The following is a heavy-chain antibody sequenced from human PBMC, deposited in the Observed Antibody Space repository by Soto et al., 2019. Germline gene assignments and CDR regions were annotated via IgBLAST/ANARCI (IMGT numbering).Heavy chain of an antibody. CDR3: ARGGGIRLWLMNSCIDY. J-gene: IGHJ4*02. D-gene: IGHD5-18*01. Sequence: QVQLVESGGGVVQPGRSLRLSCAASGFTFSSYAMHWVRQAPGKGLEWVAVISYDGSNKYYADSVKGRFTISRDNSKNTLNLQMNSRRAEDTAVYYCARGGGIRLWLMNSCIDYWGRGPLVTVSS. V-gene: IGHV3-30-3*01. CDR1: GFTFSSYA. CDR2: ISYDGSNK.